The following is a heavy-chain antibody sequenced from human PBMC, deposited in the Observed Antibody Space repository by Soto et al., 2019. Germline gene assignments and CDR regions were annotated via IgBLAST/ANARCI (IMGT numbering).Heavy chain of an antibody. D-gene: IGHD3-3*01. Sequence: QVQLVESGGDLVKPGGSLRLSCAASGYTFSDYYMSWIRQAPGKGLEWISYIDTSGTKIYYADSVKGRFTITRDNAKNSLYLEMNSLRDEDTAVYYCASHYDMWSGYLSPVDYWGHGKLVTVSS. CDR3: ASHYDMWSGYLSPVDY. CDR2: IDTSGTKI. V-gene: IGHV3-11*01. CDR1: GYTFSDYY. J-gene: IGHJ4*01.